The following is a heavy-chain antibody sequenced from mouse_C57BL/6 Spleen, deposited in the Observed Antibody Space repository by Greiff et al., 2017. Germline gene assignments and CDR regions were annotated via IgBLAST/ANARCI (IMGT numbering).Heavy chain of an antibody. J-gene: IGHJ4*01. D-gene: IGHD2-4*01. CDR1: GFTFSSSA. Sequence: EVMLVESGEGLVKPGGSLKLSCAASGFTFSSSAMSWVRQTPEKRLEWVAYISSGGDYIYYADTVKGRFTISRDNARNTLYLQMSSLKSEDTAMYYCTRVPGDIYYDYLYYAMDYWGQGTSVTVSS. CDR3: TRVPGDIYYDYLYYAMDY. CDR2: ISSGGDYI. V-gene: IGHV5-9-1*02.